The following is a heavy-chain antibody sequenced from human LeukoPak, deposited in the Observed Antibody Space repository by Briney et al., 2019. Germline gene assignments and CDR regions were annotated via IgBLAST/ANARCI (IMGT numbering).Heavy chain of an antibody. Sequence: ASVKVSCKASGGTFSNYVIIWLRQAPGQGLEWMGGIIPNFGTSKNAQKFQGRVTITADESTSTAYMELSSLRSEDTAVYYCARGPYGDYGGDYYYYHMDVWGKGTTVTISS. J-gene: IGHJ6*03. CDR1: GGTFSNYV. V-gene: IGHV1-69*01. D-gene: IGHD4-17*01. CDR2: IIPNFGTS. CDR3: ARGPYGDYGGDYYYYHMDV.